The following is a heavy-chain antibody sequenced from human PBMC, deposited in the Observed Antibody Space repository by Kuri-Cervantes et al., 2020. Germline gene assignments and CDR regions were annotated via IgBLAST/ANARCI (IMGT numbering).Heavy chain of an antibody. V-gene: IGHV1-8*01. CDR3: ARDRSYYFGMDV. CDR1: GYTFTSYD. CDR2: MNPNSGNT. J-gene: IGHJ6*02. Sequence: ASVKVSCKASGYTFTSYDINWVRQATGQGLEWMGWMNPNSGNTGYAQKFQGRVTMTRNTSISTAYTELSSLRSEDTAVYYCARDRSYYFGMDVWGQGATVTVSS.